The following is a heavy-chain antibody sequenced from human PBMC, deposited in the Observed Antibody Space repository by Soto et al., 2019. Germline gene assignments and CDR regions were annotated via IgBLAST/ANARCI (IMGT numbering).Heavy chain of an antibody. Sequence: GGSLRLSCAASGFTFSSYSMNWARQAPGKGLEWVSSISSSSSYIYYADSVKGRFTISRDNAKNSLYLQMNSLRAEDTAVYYCARDIRGVAATNIWFDYWGQGTLVTVSS. CDR3: ARDIRGVAATNIWFDY. J-gene: IGHJ5*01. CDR2: ISSSSSYI. D-gene: IGHD2-15*01. V-gene: IGHV3-21*01. CDR1: GFTFSSYS.